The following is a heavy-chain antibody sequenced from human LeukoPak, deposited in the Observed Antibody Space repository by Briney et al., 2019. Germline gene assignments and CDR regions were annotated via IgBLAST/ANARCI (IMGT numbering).Heavy chain of an antibody. CDR3: AHLWRDYVWGSPNYFDY. CDR1: GFTFSSHW. CDR2: IKKDGSEK. J-gene: IGHJ4*02. D-gene: IGHD3-16*01. Sequence: GGSLRLSCAASGFTFSSHWMSWVRQAPGKGLEWVANIKKDGSEKYYVDSVKGRFTISRDNAKNSLYLQMNSLRAEDTAVYYCAHLWRDYVWGSPNYFDYWGQGTLVTVSS. V-gene: IGHV3-7*01.